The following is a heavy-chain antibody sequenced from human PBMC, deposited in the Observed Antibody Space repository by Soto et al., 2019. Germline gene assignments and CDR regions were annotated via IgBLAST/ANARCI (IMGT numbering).Heavy chain of an antibody. D-gene: IGHD3-22*01. V-gene: IGHV3-15*01. CDR3: TTGLSNGYYNFDY. CDR1: GFAFSDHY. CDR2: IKGEADGGTT. Sequence: GGSLRLSCAASGFAFSDHYMDWVRQAPGKGLEWVGRIKGEADGGTTDYAAPVKGRITISRDHSKDTLYLQMNSLKTEDTAVYYCTTGLSNGYYNFDYWGQGTPVTVSS. J-gene: IGHJ4*02.